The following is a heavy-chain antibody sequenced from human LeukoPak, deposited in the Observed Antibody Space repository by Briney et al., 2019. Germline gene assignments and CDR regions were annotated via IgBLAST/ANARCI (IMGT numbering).Heavy chain of an antibody. V-gene: IGHV3-15*01. Sequence: GGSLRLSCAASGFTFSNAWMSWVRQAPGKGLEWVGRIKSKIDGGTTDYATPVKGRFTISRDDSKNTLHLQMNSLKSEDTAVYYCTTDPRYYYGSGSPTPRIDFWGQGTLVTVSS. J-gene: IGHJ4*02. CDR3: TTDPRYYYGSGSPTPRIDF. CDR1: GFTFSNAW. D-gene: IGHD3-10*01. CDR2: IKSKIDGGTT.